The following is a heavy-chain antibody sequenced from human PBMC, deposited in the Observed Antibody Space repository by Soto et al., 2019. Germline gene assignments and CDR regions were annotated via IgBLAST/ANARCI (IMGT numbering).Heavy chain of an antibody. Sequence: GESLKISCKGSGYTFTNYWIGWVRQTPGKGLEWMGIIYPGDSDTKYNPSFQGQVTISADKSITTTYLRWTSLKASDTAIYYCAASIFYYGMDVWGQGTTVTVSS. CDR3: AASIFYYGMDV. J-gene: IGHJ6*02. CDR1: GYTFTNYW. CDR2: IYPGDSDT. V-gene: IGHV5-51*01.